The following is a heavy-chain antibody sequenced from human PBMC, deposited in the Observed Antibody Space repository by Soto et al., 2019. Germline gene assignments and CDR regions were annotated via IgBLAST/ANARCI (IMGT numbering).Heavy chain of an antibody. Sequence: PGGSLRLSCAASGFTFSSYAMHWVRQAPGKGLEWVAVISYDGSNKYYADSVKGRFTISRDNSKNTLYLQMNSLRAEDTAVYYCARDVLVGGYYTAAYWGQGTLVTVSS. V-gene: IGHV3-30-3*01. CDR1: GFTFSSYA. D-gene: IGHD3-3*01. CDR3: ARDVLVGGYYTAAY. CDR2: ISYDGSNK. J-gene: IGHJ4*02.